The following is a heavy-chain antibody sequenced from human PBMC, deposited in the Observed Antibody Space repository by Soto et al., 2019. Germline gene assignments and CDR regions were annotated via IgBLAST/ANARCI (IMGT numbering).Heavy chain of an antibody. CDR1: GGSISSYY. CDR3: ARVYAYYFDY. Sequence: PSETLSLICTVSGGSISSYYWSWIRQPPGKGLEWIGYIYYSGSTNYNPSLKGRVTISVDTSKNQFSLKLSSVTAADTAVYYCARVYAYYFDYWGQGTLVTVSS. CDR2: IYYSGST. V-gene: IGHV4-59*01. J-gene: IGHJ4*02. D-gene: IGHD2-8*01.